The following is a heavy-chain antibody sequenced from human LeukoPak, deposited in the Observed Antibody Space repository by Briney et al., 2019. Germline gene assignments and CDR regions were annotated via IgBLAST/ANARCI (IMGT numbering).Heavy chain of an antibody. V-gene: IGHV4-39*01. CDR2: IRNSGNT. D-gene: IGHD4-17*01. Sequence: SETLSLNCTVSGDSFSSSSHYWGWLRQPPGRGLEWIGSIRNSGNTYYSPSLKSRVTISVDTSKNQFSLELSSVTAADTAVYYCARHVYGEYGPRDYWGQGILVTVSS. CDR1: GDSFSSSSHY. CDR3: ARHVYGEYGPRDY. J-gene: IGHJ4*02.